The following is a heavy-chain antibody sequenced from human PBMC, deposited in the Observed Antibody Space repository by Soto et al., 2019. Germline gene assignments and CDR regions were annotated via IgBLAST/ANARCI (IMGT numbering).Heavy chain of an antibody. D-gene: IGHD1-7*01. CDR3: ARRPTGTTGSYAFDF. CDR1: GYIFDNYW. J-gene: IGHJ3*01. Sequence: PXESVKISFKGSGYIFDNYWIAWVRQMPGKGLEWMGIIYPYDSDTRYSPSFQGQVTISADKSITTAYLHWSSLKASDTAMYYCARRPTGTTGSYAFDFWGQGTMVTVSS. CDR2: IYPYDSDT. V-gene: IGHV5-51*01.